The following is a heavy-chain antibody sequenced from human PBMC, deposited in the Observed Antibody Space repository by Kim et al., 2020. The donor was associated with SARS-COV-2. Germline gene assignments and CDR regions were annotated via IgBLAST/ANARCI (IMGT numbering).Heavy chain of an antibody. J-gene: IGHJ4*02. Sequence: SEKYYVDSVKGRFTISRDNAKNSLYLQMNSLRAEDTAVYYCARGVLHFDYWGQGTLVTVSS. D-gene: IGHD3-10*01. CDR3: ARGVLHFDY. V-gene: IGHV3-7*01. CDR2: SEK.